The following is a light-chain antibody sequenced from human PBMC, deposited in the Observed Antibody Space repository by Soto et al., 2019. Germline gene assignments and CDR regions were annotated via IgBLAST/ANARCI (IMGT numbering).Light chain of an antibody. J-gene: IGLJ2*01. Sequence: QPVLTQPPSASGTPGQRVTISCSGSSSNIGSKTVNWYQQLPGTAPKLLMYNNNQRPSGVPDRFSGSKSGTSASLAISGPQSEDEADYYCAAWDDSLNGVVFGGGTKLTVL. CDR2: NNN. CDR3: AAWDDSLNGVV. V-gene: IGLV1-44*01. CDR1: SSNIGSKT.